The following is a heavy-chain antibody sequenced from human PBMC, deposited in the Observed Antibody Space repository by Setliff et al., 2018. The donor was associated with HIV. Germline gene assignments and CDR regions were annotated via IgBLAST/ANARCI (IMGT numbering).Heavy chain of an antibody. D-gene: IGHD3-16*01. CDR3: ARDLLGDPDAFDI. CDR2: INTKTGTP. Sequence: ASVKVSCKASGYTLTSYAINWVRQAPGQGLECMGWINTKTGTPRYAQAFRGRFVISSDTSVTTSYLQINSLKAKDTAVYYCARDLLGDPDAFDIWGQGTQVTVSS. J-gene: IGHJ3*02. CDR1: GYTLTSYA. V-gene: IGHV7-4-1*02.